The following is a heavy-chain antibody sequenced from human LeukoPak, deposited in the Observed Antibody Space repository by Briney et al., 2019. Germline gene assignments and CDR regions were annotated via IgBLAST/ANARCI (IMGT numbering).Heavy chain of an antibody. V-gene: IGHV1-2*02. CDR3: ARADYYGSGSHYNELWFDP. D-gene: IGHD3-10*01. CDR2: INPNSGGT. J-gene: IGHJ5*02. CDR1: GYTFTGYY. Sequence: ASVKVSCKASGYTFTGYYMHWVRQAPGQGLEWMGWINPNSGGTNYAQKFQGRVTMTRDTSISTAYMELSRLRSDDTAVYYCARADYYGSGSHYNELWFDPWGQGTLVTVSS.